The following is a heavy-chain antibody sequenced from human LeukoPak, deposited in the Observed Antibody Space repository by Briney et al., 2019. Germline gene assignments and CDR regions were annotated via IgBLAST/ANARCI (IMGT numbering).Heavy chain of an antibody. CDR2: ISSSGITI. D-gene: IGHD2-15*01. Sequence: KPGGSLRLSCAASGFSFTDYYMTWIRQAPGMGLEWVSYISSSGITIYYGDSVKGRFTISRDNTKNSLYLQMTSLRAEDTAIYYWARAVVVIGATPNYWGQGTLVTVSS. CDR3: ARAVVVIGATPNY. J-gene: IGHJ4*02. CDR1: GFSFTDYY. V-gene: IGHV3-11*01.